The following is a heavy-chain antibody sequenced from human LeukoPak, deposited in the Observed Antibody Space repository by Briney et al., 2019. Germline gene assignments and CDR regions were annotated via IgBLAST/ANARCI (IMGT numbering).Heavy chain of an antibody. Sequence: SETLSLTCTVSGGSISSYYWSWIRQPPGKGLEWIGEINHSGSTNYNPSLKSRVTISVDTSKNQFSLKLSSVTAADTAVYYCARDARTIKERSDAFDIWGQGTMVTVSS. V-gene: IGHV4-34*01. J-gene: IGHJ3*02. CDR2: INHSGST. D-gene: IGHD1-1*01. CDR1: GGSISSYY. CDR3: ARDARTIKERSDAFDI.